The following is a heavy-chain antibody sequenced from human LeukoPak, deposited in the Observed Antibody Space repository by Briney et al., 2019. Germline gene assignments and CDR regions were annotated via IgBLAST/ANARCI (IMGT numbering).Heavy chain of an antibody. CDR1: GYSISSGYY. Sequence: SETLSLTCTVSGYSISSGYYWGWIRQPPGKGLEWIGEINHSGSTNYNPSLKSRVTISIDTSKNQFSLKLSSVTAADTAVYYCARQGYHDYVWGSYEIDIWGQGTMVTVSS. CDR3: ARQGYHDYVWGSYEIDI. D-gene: IGHD3-16*01. V-gene: IGHV4-38-2*02. J-gene: IGHJ3*02. CDR2: INHSGST.